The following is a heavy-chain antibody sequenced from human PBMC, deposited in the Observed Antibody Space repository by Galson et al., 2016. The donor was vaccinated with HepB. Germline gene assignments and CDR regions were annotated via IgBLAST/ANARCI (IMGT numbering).Heavy chain of an antibody. CDR2: INQDGSVG. CDR1: GVSIRNHW. V-gene: IGHV3-7*03. CDR3: ARIAADGSTFDY. D-gene: IGHD6-13*01. Sequence: SLRLSCAASGVSIRNHWMSGVRQAPGKGLEWVASINQDGSVGKYADSVRGRFTVFKDNAKNSVYLQLNSLSADDTAMFYCARIAADGSTFDYWGQGTLVTVSS. J-gene: IGHJ4*02.